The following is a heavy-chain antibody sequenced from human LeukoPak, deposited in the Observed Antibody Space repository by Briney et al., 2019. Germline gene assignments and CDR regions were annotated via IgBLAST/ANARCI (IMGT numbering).Heavy chain of an antibody. J-gene: IGHJ4*02. V-gene: IGHV4-39*02. CDR1: GGSISSNNYY. CDR3: GRETDFGVVTN. D-gene: IGHD3-3*01. Sequence: SETLSLTCTVSGGSISSNNYYWGWMRQPPGKGLEWIGSIYYSGSTYYNPSLKSRVTISLDTSKNQFSLQLNSMTPEDTAVYYCGRETDFGVVTNWGQGTLVTVSS. CDR2: IYYSGST.